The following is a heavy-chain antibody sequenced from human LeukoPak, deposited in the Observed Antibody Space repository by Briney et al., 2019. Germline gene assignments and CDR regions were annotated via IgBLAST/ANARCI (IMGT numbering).Heavy chain of an antibody. V-gene: IGHV4-59*01. CDR1: GGSISSYY. J-gene: IGHJ3*02. D-gene: IGHD2-15*01. Sequence: SETLSLTCTVSGGSISSYYWSWIRQPPGKGLEWIGYIYYSGSTNYNPSLESRVTISVDTSKNQFSLKLSSVTAADTAVYYCARDLTTPGAFDIWGQGTMVTVSS. CDR2: IYYSGST. CDR3: ARDLTTPGAFDI.